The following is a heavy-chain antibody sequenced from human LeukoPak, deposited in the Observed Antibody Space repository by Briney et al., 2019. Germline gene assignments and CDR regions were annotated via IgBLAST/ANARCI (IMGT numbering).Heavy chain of an antibody. Sequence: ASVKVSCKASGYTFTSYDINWVRQATGQGLEWMGWMNPNSGNTGYAQKFQGRVTMTRDTSTSTVYMELSSLRSEDTAVYYCARVDYSGSYADYWGQGTLVTVSS. CDR1: GYTFTSYD. J-gene: IGHJ4*02. CDR3: ARVDYSGSYADY. D-gene: IGHD1-26*01. V-gene: IGHV1-8*01. CDR2: MNPNSGNT.